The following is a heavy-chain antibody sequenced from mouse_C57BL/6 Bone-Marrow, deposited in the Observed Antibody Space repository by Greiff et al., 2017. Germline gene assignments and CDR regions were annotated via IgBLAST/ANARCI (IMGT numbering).Heavy chain of an antibody. CDR1: GYTFTSYW. V-gene: IGHV1-64*01. CDR3: ARPHYYGSSLDD. D-gene: IGHD1-1*01. Sequence: QVQLQQPGAELVKPGASVKLSCKASGYTFTSYWMHWVKQRPGQGLEWIGMIHPNSGSTNYNEKFKSKATLTVDKSFSTAYMQLSSLTSEDSAVYYCARPHYYGSSLDDWGQGTTLTVSS. J-gene: IGHJ2*01. CDR2: IHPNSGST.